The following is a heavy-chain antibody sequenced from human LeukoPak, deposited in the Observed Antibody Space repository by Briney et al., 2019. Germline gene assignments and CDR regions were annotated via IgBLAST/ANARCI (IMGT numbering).Heavy chain of an antibody. Sequence: SETLSLTCAVYGGSFSGYYWSWIRQPPGKGLEWIGYIYYSGSTNYNPSLKSRVTISVDTSKNQFSLKLSSVTAADTAVYYCARHYGRLYYDFWSGYLRPYGMDVWGQGTTVTVSS. D-gene: IGHD3-3*01. CDR3: ARHYGRLYYDFWSGYLRPYGMDV. CDR1: GGSFSGYY. V-gene: IGHV4-59*08. J-gene: IGHJ6*02. CDR2: IYYSGST.